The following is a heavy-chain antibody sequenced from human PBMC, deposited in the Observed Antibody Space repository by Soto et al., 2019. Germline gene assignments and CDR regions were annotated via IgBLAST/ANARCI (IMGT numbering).Heavy chain of an antibody. CDR1: GGSIRNDNFY. J-gene: IGHJ3*02. V-gene: IGHV4-31*03. CDR3: AKDLGGTVSGRGAFGS. Sequence: QVQLQASGQGLVKPSQTLSLTCTVSGGSIRNDNFYWSYLRQRPGKCMEWIGYISYSGYAAYHPSLKSRVSISVEPSNNQFSLVLNSVTAADTAVYYCAKDLGGTVSGRGAFGSWGRGALVTVSS. CDR2: ISYSGYA. D-gene: IGHD3-16*01.